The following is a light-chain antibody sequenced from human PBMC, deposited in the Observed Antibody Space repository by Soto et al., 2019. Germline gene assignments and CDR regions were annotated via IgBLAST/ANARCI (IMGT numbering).Light chain of an antibody. CDR1: QDISNY. V-gene: IGKV1-33*01. J-gene: IGKJ1*01. CDR3: QQYDNVPPWT. Sequence: DIQMTQSPSSLSASVGDRVTITCQASQDISNYLNWYQHKPGKAPRLLIYDASKLETGVPSRFXGSGSGTDFTLTISSLQPEDIATYFCQQYDNVPPWTFGQGTKVEV. CDR2: DAS.